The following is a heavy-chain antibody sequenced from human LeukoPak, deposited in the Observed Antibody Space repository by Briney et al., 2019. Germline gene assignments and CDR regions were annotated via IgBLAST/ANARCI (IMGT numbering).Heavy chain of an antibody. V-gene: IGHV4-39*01. J-gene: IGHJ4*02. CDR1: GGSISGSSYY. CDR2: IYYSGST. Sequence: SETLSLTCTVSGGSISGSSYYWGWIRQPPGKGLEWIGSIYYSGSTYYNPSLKSRVTISVDTSKNQFSLKLSSVTAADTAVYYCTRQGSFGDLPSYWGQGTLVTVSS. CDR3: TRQGSFGDLPSY. D-gene: IGHD4-17*01.